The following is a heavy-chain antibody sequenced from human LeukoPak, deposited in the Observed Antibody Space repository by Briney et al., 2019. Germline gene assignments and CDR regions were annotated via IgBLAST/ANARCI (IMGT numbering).Heavy chain of an antibody. CDR3: ARVRGQWLVQYYFDY. D-gene: IGHD6-19*01. CDR1: GGSISSSNW. J-gene: IGHJ4*02. CDR2: IYHSGST. Sequence: SGTLSLTCAVSGGSISSSNWWSWVRQPPGKGLEWIGEIYHSGSTNYNPSLKSRVTISVDKSKNQFSLKLSSVTAADTAVHYCARVRGQWLVQYYFDYWGQGTLVTVSS. V-gene: IGHV4-4*02.